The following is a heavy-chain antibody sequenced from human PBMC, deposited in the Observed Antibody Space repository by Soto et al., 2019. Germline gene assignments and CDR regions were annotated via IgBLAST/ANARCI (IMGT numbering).Heavy chain of an antibody. CDR2: IWFDGSNT. Sequence: HPGGSLRLSCAASGFTFSNYGMHWVRQAPGKGLDWVAVIWFDGSNTYYADSLKGRFTISRDNSRNTLYLHMNRLRAEDTAVYYCARGSGGSGRSYYYGLDVWGQGTTVTVSS. J-gene: IGHJ6*02. V-gene: IGHV3-33*01. CDR3: ARGSGGSGRSYYYGLDV. CDR1: GFTFSNYG. D-gene: IGHD3-10*01.